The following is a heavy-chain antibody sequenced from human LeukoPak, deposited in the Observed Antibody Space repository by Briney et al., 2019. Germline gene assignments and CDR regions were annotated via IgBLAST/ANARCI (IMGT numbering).Heavy chain of an antibody. V-gene: IGHV3-23*01. CDR1: GFTFSSYA. D-gene: IGHD6-6*01. CDR2: ISGSGGST. Sequence: GGSLRLSCAVSGFTFSSYAMSWVRQAPGEGLEWVSAISGSGGSTYYADSVKGRFTISRDNSKNTLYLQMNSLRAEDTAVYYCAKDRGGQLALDYWGQGTLVTVSS. CDR3: AKDRGGQLALDY. J-gene: IGHJ4*02.